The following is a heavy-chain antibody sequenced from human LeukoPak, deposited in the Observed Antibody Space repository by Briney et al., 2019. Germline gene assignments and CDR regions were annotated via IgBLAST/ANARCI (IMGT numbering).Heavy chain of an antibody. V-gene: IGHV1-18*01. D-gene: IGHD6-13*01. CDR1: GYTFTSYG. CDR3: ARELYSSSWYWFDP. Sequence: ASVKVSCKASGYTFTSYGISWVRQAPGQGLEWMGWISAYNGNTNYAQKLQGRVTMATDTSTSTAYMELRSLRSDDTAVYYRARELYSSSWYWFDPWGQGTLVTVSS. CDR2: ISAYNGNT. J-gene: IGHJ5*02.